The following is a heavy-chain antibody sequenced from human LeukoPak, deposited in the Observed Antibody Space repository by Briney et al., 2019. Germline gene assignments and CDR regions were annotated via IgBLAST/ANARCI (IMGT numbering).Heavy chain of an antibody. Sequence: ASVKVSCKASGYTFTSYGISWVRQAPGQGLEWMGWISAYNGNTNYAQKLQGRVTMTTDTSTSTAYMELRSLRSDDTAVYYCARLYYSSSWYGAFDIWGQGTMVTVSS. D-gene: IGHD6-13*01. CDR1: GYTFTSYG. CDR3: ARLYYSSSWYGAFDI. J-gene: IGHJ3*02. V-gene: IGHV1-18*01. CDR2: ISAYNGNT.